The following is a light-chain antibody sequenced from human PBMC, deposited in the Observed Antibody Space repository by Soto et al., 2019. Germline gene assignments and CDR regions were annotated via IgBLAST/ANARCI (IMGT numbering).Light chain of an antibody. CDR3: QQYDNWPPYT. CDR2: GAS. V-gene: IGKV3-15*01. Sequence: EIVMTQSPATLSVSPGERATLSCRASQSVRGNLAWYQQKPGQSPRLLIYGASSRATGIPVRFSGSGSGTEFTLTISSLQSEDVAVYYCQQYDNWPPYTFGQGTKVDIK. CDR1: QSVRGN. J-gene: IGKJ2*01.